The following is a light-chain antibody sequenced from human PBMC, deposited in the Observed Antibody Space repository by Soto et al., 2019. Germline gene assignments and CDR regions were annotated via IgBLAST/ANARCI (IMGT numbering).Light chain of an antibody. J-gene: IGLJ1*01. CDR1: SSNIGNNP. CDR2: SNY. Sequence: QSVLTQPPSVSGTPGQRVTISCSGSSSNIGNNPVNWYQQFPGTAPKLLIYSNYERPSGVPDRFSGSESGTSASLVISGLQSEDEADYYCAGWDDSLNGFYVFGTGTKLTVL. CDR3: AGWDDSLNGFYV. V-gene: IGLV1-44*01.